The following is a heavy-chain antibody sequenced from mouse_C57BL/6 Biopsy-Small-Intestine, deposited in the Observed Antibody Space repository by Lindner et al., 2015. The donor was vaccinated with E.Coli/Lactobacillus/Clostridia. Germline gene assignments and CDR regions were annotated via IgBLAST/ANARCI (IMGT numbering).Heavy chain of an antibody. CDR1: GYTFTTYT. J-gene: IGHJ4*01. CDR2: INPSSGYT. Sequence: VQLQESGAELARPGASVKMSCETSGYTFTTYTMHWVKQRPGQGLEWIGYINPSSGYTKHNQKFKDRATLTADKSSSTAYMQLNSLTSEDSAVYYCARGDDYDPYAMDYWGQGTSVTVSS. CDR3: ARGDDYDPYAMDY. D-gene: IGHD2-4*01. V-gene: IGHV1-4*01.